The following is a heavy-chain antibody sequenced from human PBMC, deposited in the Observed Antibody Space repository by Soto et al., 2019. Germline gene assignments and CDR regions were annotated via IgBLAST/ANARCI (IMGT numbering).Heavy chain of an antibody. J-gene: IGHJ4*02. Sequence: QVQLVESGGGVVQPGRSLRLSCAASGFTFSNYGMHWVRQAPGKGLEWVAVISYDGSNKYYADSVKGQFTISRDNSKNTLYRQMNSLRAEDTAVYYCAKEAGSGWSLGGDYWGQGTLVTVSS. CDR3: AKEAGSGWSLGGDY. CDR1: GFTFSNYG. V-gene: IGHV3-30*18. D-gene: IGHD6-19*01. CDR2: ISYDGSNK.